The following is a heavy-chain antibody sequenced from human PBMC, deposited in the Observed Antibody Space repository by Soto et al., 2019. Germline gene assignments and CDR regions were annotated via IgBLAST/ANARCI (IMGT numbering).Heavy chain of an antibody. D-gene: IGHD2-2*01. V-gene: IGHV3-48*03. CDR2: ISSSGSTI. J-gene: IGHJ6*02. Sequence: LSLSCAASGFTFSSYEMNWVRQAPGKGLEWVSYISSSGSTIYYADSVKGRFTISRDNAKNSLYQQMNSLRAEDTAVYYCAREVRAATWGLYGMDVWGQGTTVTVSS. CDR3: AREVRAATWGLYGMDV. CDR1: GFTFSSYE.